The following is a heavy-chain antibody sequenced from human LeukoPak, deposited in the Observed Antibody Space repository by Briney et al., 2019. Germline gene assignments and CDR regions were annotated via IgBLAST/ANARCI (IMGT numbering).Heavy chain of an antibody. CDR1: GGSFSGYY. CDR3: ARGRGLLLWPGFDY. CDR2: INHSGST. V-gene: IGHV4-34*01. J-gene: IGHJ4*02. D-gene: IGHD3-10*01. Sequence: PSETLSLTCAVSGGSFSGYYWSWIRQPPGKGLEWIGEINHSGSTNYNPSLKSRVTISVDTSKNQFSLKLSSVTAADTAVYYCARGRGLLLWPGFDYWGQGTLVTVSS.